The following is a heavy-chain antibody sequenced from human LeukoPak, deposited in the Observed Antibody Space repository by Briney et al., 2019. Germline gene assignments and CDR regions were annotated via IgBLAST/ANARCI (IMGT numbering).Heavy chain of an antibody. CDR1: GFTFDDYA. Sequence: PGGSLRLSCAASGFTFDDYAMHWVRQAPGKGLEWVSGISWNSGSIGYADSVKGRFTISRDNSKNTLYLQMNSLRAEDTAVYYCARAGSSWAFDYWGQGTLVTVSS. CDR2: ISWNSGSI. D-gene: IGHD6-13*01. J-gene: IGHJ4*02. CDR3: ARAGSSWAFDY. V-gene: IGHV3-9*01.